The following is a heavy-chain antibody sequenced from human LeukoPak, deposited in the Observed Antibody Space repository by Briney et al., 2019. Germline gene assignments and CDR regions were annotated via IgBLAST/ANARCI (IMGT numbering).Heavy chain of an antibody. CDR3: ARTHGDYVLDY. D-gene: IGHD4-17*01. Sequence: SETLSLTCTVSGGSISSSSYYWGWIRQPPGKGLEWIGSIYYSGSTYYNPPLKSRVTISVDTSKNQFSLKLSSVTAADTAVYYCARTHGDYVLDYWGQGTLVTVSS. J-gene: IGHJ4*02. V-gene: IGHV4-39*07. CDR2: IYYSGST. CDR1: GGSISSSSYY.